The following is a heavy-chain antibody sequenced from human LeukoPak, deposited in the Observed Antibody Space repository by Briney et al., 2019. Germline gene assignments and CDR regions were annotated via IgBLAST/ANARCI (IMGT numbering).Heavy chain of an antibody. CDR1: GFTFSSYS. CDR3: ARGRSCSSTSCYPPYFQH. CDR2: ISSSSSYI. Sequence: GGSLRLSCAASGFTFSSYSMNWVRQAPGKGLEWVSSISSSSSYIYYADSVKGRFTISRDNAKNSLYLQMNSLRAEDTAVYYCARGRSCSSTSCYPPYFQHWGQGTLVTVSS. J-gene: IGHJ1*01. D-gene: IGHD2-2*01. V-gene: IGHV3-21*01.